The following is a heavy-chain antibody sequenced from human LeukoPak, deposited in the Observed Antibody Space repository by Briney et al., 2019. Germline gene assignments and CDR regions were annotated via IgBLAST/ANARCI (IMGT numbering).Heavy chain of an antibody. V-gene: IGHV1-2*02. CDR2: INPNSGGT. D-gene: IGHD1-26*01. CDR1: GYTFTGYY. J-gene: IGHJ5*02. Sequence: ASVKVSCKASGYTFTGYYMHWVRQAPGQGLEWMGWINPNSGGTNYAQKFQGRVTMSRDTSISTAYMELSRLRSDDTAVYYCARGGGSYWVDWFDPWGQGTLVTVSS. CDR3: ARGGGSYWVDWFDP.